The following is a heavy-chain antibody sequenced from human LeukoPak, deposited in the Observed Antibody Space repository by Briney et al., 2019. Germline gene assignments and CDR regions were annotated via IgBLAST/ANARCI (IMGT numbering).Heavy chain of an antibody. D-gene: IGHD2-15*01. Sequence: SETLSLTCAVYGGSFSGYYWSWIRQPPGKGLEWIGEINHSGSTNYNPSLKSRVTISLDTSKNQFSLKLSSVTAADTAVYYCARTQYCSGGSCYSYYYYYYMDVWGKGTTVTVSS. CDR2: INHSGST. J-gene: IGHJ6*03. CDR3: ARTQYCSGGSCYSYYYYYYMDV. CDR1: GGSFSGYY. V-gene: IGHV4-34*01.